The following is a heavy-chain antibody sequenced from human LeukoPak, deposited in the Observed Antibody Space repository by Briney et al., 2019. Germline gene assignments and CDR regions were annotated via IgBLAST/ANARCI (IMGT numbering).Heavy chain of an antibody. V-gene: IGHV4-59*08. CDR3: ARGGIEDYDSSPEGY. CDR2: IYYSGST. CDR1: GGSISSYY. D-gene: IGHD3-22*01. J-gene: IGHJ4*02. Sequence: SETLSLTCTVPGGSISSYYWSWIRQPPGKGLEWIGYIYYSGSTNYNPSLKRRVTISVDTSKNQFSLKLSSVTAADTAVYYCARGGIEDYDSSPEGYWGQGTLVTVSS.